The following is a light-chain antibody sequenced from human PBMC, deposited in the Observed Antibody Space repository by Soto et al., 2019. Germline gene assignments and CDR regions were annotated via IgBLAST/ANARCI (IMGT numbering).Light chain of an antibody. CDR1: QSVGSSH. J-gene: IGKJ1*01. CDR3: QHYNSYSEA. Sequence: EIVLTQSPGTLSLSPGERATLSCRASQSVGSSHLAWYQQKPGQAPRLLIYGASSRATGIPDRFSGSGSGTEFTLTISSLQPDDFATYYCQHYNSYSEAFGQGTKVDIK. V-gene: IGKV3-20*01. CDR2: GAS.